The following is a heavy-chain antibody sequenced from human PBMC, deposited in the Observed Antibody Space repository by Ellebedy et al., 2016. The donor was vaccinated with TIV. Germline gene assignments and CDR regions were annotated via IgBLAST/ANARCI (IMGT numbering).Heavy chain of an antibody. CDR3: AIFEHIMVRGGGDAFEI. V-gene: IGHV5-51*01. D-gene: IGHD3-10*01. Sequence: GGSLRLXXKGSGYSFTSYWIGWVRQMPGKGLEWMGIIYPGDSDTRYSPSFQGQVTISADKSISTAYLQWSSLKASDTAMYYCAIFEHIMVRGGGDAFEIWGQGTMVTVSS. J-gene: IGHJ3*02. CDR2: IYPGDSDT. CDR1: GYSFTSYW.